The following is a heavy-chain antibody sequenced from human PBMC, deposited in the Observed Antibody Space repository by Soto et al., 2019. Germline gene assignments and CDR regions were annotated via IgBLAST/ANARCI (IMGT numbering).Heavy chain of an antibody. V-gene: IGHV3-33*01. CDR2: IWYDGSNK. Sequence: HPGGSLRLSCAASGFTFSSYGMHWVRQAPGKGLEWVAVIWYDGSNKYYADSVKGRFTISRDNSKNTLYLQMNSLRAEDTAVYYCARDPGSLFLGYSSTYYFDYWGQGTLVTVSS. CDR1: GFTFSSYG. J-gene: IGHJ4*02. D-gene: IGHD5-18*01. CDR3: ARDPGSLFLGYSSTYYFDY.